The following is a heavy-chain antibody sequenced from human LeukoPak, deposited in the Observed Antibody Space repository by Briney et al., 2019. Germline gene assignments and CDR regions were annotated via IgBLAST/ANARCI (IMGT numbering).Heavy chain of an antibody. V-gene: IGHV1-2*02. CDR3: ARVPLLSSGRTNWFDP. D-gene: IGHD6-19*01. Sequence: ASVKVSCKASGYTFTGYYMHWVRQAPGQGLEWMGWINPNSGGTNYAQKFQGRVTMTRDTSISTAYMELSRLRSDDTAVYYCARVPLLSSGRTNWFDPWGQGTLVTVSS. J-gene: IGHJ5*02. CDR1: GYTFTGYY. CDR2: INPNSGGT.